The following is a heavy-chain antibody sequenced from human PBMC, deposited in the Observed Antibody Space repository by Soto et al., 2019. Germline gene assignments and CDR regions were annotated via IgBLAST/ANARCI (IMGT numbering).Heavy chain of an antibody. CDR1: GYTFTSHG. Sequence: QVQLVQSGAEVKKPGASVKVSCKTSGYTFTSHGVTWVRQAPGKGLEWMGWISAYTGDTDYAQNLQGRVTMTIDTSKNTTYMDLRSLRSDDTAVYYCARARPQPWLARVFDYWGQGTLVTVSS. CDR3: ARARPQPWLARVFDY. V-gene: IGHV1-18*01. J-gene: IGHJ4*02. CDR2: ISAYTGDT. D-gene: IGHD6-19*01.